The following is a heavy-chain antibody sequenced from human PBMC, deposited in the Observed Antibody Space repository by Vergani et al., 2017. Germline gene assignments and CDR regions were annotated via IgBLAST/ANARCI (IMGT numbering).Heavy chain of an antibody. CDR1: GGSFSGYY. V-gene: IGHV4-34*01. CDR2: INHSGST. J-gene: IGHJ6*02. Sequence: QVQLQQWGAGLLKPSETLSLTCAVYGGSFSGYYWSWIRQPPGKGLEWIGEINHSGSTNYNPSLKSRVTISVDTSKNQFSLKLSAVTAADTAVYYCARGGGTAMVTGYYYYYGMDVWGQGTTVTVSS. CDR3: ARGGGTAMVTGYYYYYGMDV. D-gene: IGHD5-18*01.